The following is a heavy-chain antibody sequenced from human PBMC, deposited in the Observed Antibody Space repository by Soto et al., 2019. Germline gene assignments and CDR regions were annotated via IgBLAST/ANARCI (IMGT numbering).Heavy chain of an antibody. CDR1: GGSISSYY. D-gene: IGHD2-2*01. CDR3: ARLPDCSSTSCSFDY. J-gene: IGHJ4*02. V-gene: IGHV4-59*08. CDR2: IYYSGST. Sequence: SETLSLTCTVSGGSISSYYWSWIRQPPGKGLEWIGYIYYSGSTNYNPSLKSRVTISVDTPKNQFSLKLSSVTAADTAVYYCARLPDCSSTSCSFDYWGQGTLVTVSS.